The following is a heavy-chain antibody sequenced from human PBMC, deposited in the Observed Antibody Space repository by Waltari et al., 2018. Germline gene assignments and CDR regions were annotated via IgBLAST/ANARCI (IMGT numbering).Heavy chain of an antibody. CDR2: ISGSGFNT. Sequence: EVQLVESGGGLVQPGGSLILSCAASGFTFSSYAISWVRQAPGKGVGWVSAISGSGFNTYYADSVKGRFTISRDNSKNTLYLQLNSLRVEDTAVYYCAKDGREVATNHEWFDYWGQGTLVTVSS. J-gene: IGHJ4*02. CDR3: AKDGREVATNHEWFDY. CDR1: GFTFSSYA. D-gene: IGHD5-12*01. V-gene: IGHV3-23*04.